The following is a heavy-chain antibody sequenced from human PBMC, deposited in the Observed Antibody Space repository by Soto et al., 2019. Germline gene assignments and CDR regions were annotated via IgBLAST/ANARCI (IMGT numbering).Heavy chain of an antibody. V-gene: IGHV4-34*01. D-gene: IGHD3-10*01. CDR1: GGSFSGYY. Sequence: QVQLQQWGAGLLKSSETLSLTCAVYGGSFSGYYWNWLRQPPGEGLEWIGKIDQSGSTNYNPSLKSRVTMSVDTSGSKFSLKLTSVTAMDTAVYYCAGGGDTVVRGVMNWFDPWGQGTLVTVSS. J-gene: IGHJ5*02. CDR2: IDQSGST. CDR3: AGGGDTVVRGVMNWFDP.